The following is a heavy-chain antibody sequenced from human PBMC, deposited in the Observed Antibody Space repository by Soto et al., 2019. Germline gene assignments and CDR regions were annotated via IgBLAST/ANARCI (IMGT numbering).Heavy chain of an antibody. CDR1: GFSLSTSGVG. CDR3: AHSRRRLDRSN. D-gene: IGHD6-19*01. J-gene: IGHJ4*02. V-gene: IGHV2-5*02. Sequence: QITLKESGPTLVKPTQTLTLTCTFSGFSLSTSGVGVGWIRQPPGKALGRLAFIYWDDDTRYSPSLKSRLTITKDTSKIQGVLTMTNMDPVDTATYYGAHSRRRLDRSNWGQGTLVTVSS. CDR2: IYWDDDT.